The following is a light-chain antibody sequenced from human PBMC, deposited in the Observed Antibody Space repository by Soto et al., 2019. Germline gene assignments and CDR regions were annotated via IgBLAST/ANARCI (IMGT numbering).Light chain of an antibody. V-gene: IGLV2-23*02. CDR3: CSYAGSSTYV. CDR1: SSDVGSYNL. CDR2: EVS. J-gene: IGLJ1*01. Sequence: QSVLTQPASVSGTPAQSITISCTGTSSDVGSYNLVSWYQQHPGKAPKLMIYEVSKRPPGVSNRFSGSKSGNTASLTISGLQAEDEADYYCCSYAGSSTYVFGTGTKVTVL.